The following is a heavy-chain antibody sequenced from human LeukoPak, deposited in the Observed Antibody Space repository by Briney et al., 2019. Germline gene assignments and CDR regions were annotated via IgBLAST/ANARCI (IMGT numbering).Heavy chain of an antibody. D-gene: IGHD2-15*01. CDR1: GFTFSSYW. Sequence: PGGSLRLSCAASGFTFSSYWMHWVRHAPGKGLVWVSRINSDGNSIMFADSVKGRFTISRDNSKNTLYLQMNSLRAEDTAVYYCARDLVGAGSLVYYYYMDVWGKGTTVTVSS. V-gene: IGHV3-74*03. J-gene: IGHJ6*03. CDR2: INSDGNSI. CDR3: ARDLVGAGSLVYYYYMDV.